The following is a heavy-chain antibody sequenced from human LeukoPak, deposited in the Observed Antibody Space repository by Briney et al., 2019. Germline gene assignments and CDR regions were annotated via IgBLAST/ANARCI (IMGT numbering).Heavy chain of an antibody. CDR2: INPNSGGT. Sequence: ASVKVSCKASGYTFTGYYMHWVRQAPGQGLEWMGWINPNSGGTNYAQKFQGRITMTRDTSIGTAYMELSSLRSEDTAVYYCARKAGDRHYYGMDVWGQGTTVTVSS. CDR1: GYTFTGYY. CDR3: ARKAGDRHYYGMDV. D-gene: IGHD7-27*01. V-gene: IGHV1-2*02. J-gene: IGHJ6*02.